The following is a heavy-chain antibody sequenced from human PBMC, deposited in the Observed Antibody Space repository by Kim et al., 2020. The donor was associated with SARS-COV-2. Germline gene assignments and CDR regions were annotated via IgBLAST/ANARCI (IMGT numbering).Heavy chain of an antibody. D-gene: IGHD5-18*01. CDR3: ARLQGWIQLWYFDY. Sequence: SETLSLTCTVSGGPISSSSYYWGWIRQPPGKGLEWIGSIYYSGSTYYNPSLKSRVTISVDTSKNQFSLKLSSVTAADTAVYYCARLQGWIQLWYFDYWG. V-gene: IGHV4-39*01. J-gene: IGHJ4*01. CDR1: GGPISSSSYY. CDR2: IYYSGST.